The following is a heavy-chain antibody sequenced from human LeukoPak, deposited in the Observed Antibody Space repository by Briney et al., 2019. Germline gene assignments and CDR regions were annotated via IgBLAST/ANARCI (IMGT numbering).Heavy chain of an antibody. V-gene: IGHV3-23*01. J-gene: IGHJ4*02. CDR1: GCTFSNYV. Sequence: GWSLRLSCAVSGCTFSNYVMSWVGQAPGKGLEWVSGIRGSGDSTYYADSVKGRFTISRDNSKNTLYLQMNSLRVEDTAAYYCAKVRAPSGWFNSDYWGQGTLVTVSS. D-gene: IGHD6-19*01. CDR3: AKVRAPSGWFNSDY. CDR2: IRGSGDST.